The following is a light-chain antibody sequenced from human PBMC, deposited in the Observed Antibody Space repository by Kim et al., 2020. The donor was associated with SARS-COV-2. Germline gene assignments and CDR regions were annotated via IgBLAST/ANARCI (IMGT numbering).Light chain of an antibody. J-gene: IGLJ2*01. Sequence: QSVLTQPASVSGSPGQSITISCTGTSGDVGAYTLVSWYQQRPGKTPKLILYDVTKRPSGVSGRFSGSKSGNTASLTISGLQAEDEADYYCCSYAGSRTFIFGGGTQLTVL. CDR1: SGDVGAYTL. CDR2: DVT. CDR3: CSYAGSRTFI. V-gene: IGLV2-23*02.